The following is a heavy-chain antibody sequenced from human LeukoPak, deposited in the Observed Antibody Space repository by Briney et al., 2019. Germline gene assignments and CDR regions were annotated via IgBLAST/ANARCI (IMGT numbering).Heavy chain of an antibody. D-gene: IGHD3-3*01. CDR3: AKGRPYYDFWSGYYGLDY. Sequence: QPGRSLRLSCAASGFTFDDYAMHWVRQAPGKGLEWVSGISWNSGSTVYADSVKGRLTISRDNAKNPLYLQMNSLRAEDTALYYCAKGRPYYDFWSGYYGLDYWGQGTLVTVSS. J-gene: IGHJ4*02. V-gene: IGHV3-9*01. CDR1: GFTFDDYA. CDR2: ISWNSGST.